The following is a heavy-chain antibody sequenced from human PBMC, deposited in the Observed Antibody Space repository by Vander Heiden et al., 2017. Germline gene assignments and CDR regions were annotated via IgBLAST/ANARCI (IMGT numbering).Heavy chain of an antibody. CDR1: GFTFDDYA. D-gene: IGHD6-13*01. Sequence: EVQLVESGGGLVQPGRSLRLSCAASGFTFDDYAMHWVRQAPGKGLEWVSGISWNSGSIGYADAGKGRFTISRDNAKNSLYLQMNSLRAEDTALYYCAKVSSSWYVGYFDYWGQGNLVTVSS. CDR3: AKVSSSWYVGYFDY. V-gene: IGHV3-9*01. CDR2: ISWNSGSI. J-gene: IGHJ4*02.